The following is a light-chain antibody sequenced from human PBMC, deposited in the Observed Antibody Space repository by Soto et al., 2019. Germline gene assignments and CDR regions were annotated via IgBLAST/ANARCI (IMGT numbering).Light chain of an antibody. J-gene: IGLJ3*02. Sequence: QSVLTQPPSASGAPGQRVTISCSGSNSNIGSNSVNWYQQLPGTAPKLLIYSNNQRPSGVPDRFSGSKSGTSASLAISGLQSEDEADYYCAAWDDSLIAFGVFGGGTKFTVL. CDR1: NSNIGSNS. V-gene: IGLV1-44*01. CDR3: AAWDDSLIAFGV. CDR2: SNN.